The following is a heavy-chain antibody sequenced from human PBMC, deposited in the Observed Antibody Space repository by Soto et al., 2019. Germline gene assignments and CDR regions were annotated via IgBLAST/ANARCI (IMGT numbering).Heavy chain of an antibody. D-gene: IGHD1-26*01. V-gene: IGHV4-59*01. CDR3: ARGPYSGSYDFDY. CDR1: GGSISSYY. CDR2: IYYSGST. Sequence: SETLSLTCTVSGGSISSYYWSWIRQPPGKGLEWIGYIYYSGSTNYNPSLKSRVTISVDTSKNQFSLKLSSVTAADTAVYYCARGPYSGSYDFDYWGQGTLVTVSS. J-gene: IGHJ4*02.